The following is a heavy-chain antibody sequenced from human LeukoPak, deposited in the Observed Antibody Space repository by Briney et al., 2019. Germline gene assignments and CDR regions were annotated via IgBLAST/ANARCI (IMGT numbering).Heavy chain of an antibody. V-gene: IGHV5-51*01. J-gene: IGHJ3*02. CDR3: ASRYYDILTGHDAFDI. Sequence: GESLKISFKGSGSRFTSYWIGWVRPMPGKGLEGMGIIYPGDSDTRYSPSFQGQVTISADKSISTAYLQWSSLKASDTAMYYCASRYYDILTGHDAFDIWGQGTMVTVSS. D-gene: IGHD3-9*01. CDR1: GSRFTSYW. CDR2: IYPGDSDT.